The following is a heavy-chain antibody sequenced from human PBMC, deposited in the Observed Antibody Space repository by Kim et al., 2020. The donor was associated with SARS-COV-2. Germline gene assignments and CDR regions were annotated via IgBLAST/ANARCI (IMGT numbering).Heavy chain of an antibody. D-gene: IGHD2-21*01. CDR3: ARKTYCFPFDY. CDR2: ISYDGRTI. J-gene: IGHJ4*02. V-gene: IGHV3-30*04. Sequence: GGSLRLSCAASGFTFNSYAMHWLRQAPGKGLVWVAVISYDGRTIYYADSVKGRFTISRDNSKNTLYLQMNSLTTEDTAVYYCARKTYCFPFDYLGQGTMV. CDR1: GFTFNSYA.